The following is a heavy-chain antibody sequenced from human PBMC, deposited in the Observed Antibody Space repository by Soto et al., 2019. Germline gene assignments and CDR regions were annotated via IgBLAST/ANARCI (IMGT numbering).Heavy chain of an antibody. CDR1: GYTLSEVA. CDR3: TIVAYCSGATCYSGYNWFHP. V-gene: IGHV1-24*01. CDR2: FDPENDET. D-gene: IGHD2-2*01. J-gene: IGHJ5*02. Sequence: ASVKVSCKVSGYTLSEVAIHWVRQTPGEGLEWIGGFDPENDETSYAQNFQGRVTLTEDTSTDTAYLELSGLRSEDTAIYYCTIVAYCSGATCYSGYNWFHPWGQGSLVTVSS.